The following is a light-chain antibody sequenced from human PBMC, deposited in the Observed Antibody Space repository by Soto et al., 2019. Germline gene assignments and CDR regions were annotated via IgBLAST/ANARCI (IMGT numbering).Light chain of an antibody. CDR2: EVT. CDR3: SSYTTTFSVV. J-gene: IGLJ2*01. V-gene: IGLV2-14*01. Sequence: QSALTQPASVSGSPGQSITISCTGTSSDVGGYNYVSWYQQHPGKAPKLMIYEVTRRPSGVSDRFSGSKSGNAASLTISGLQAEDESSYYCSSYTTTFSVVFGGGTKLTVL. CDR1: SSDVGGYNY.